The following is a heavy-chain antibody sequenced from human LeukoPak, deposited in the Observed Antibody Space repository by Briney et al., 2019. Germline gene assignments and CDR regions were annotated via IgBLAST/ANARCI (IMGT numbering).Heavy chain of an antibody. D-gene: IGHD1-26*01. CDR2: ISSSSSTI. J-gene: IGHJ4*02. Sequence: GGSLRLSCAASGFTFSSYSMNWVRQAPGKGLEWVSYISSSSSTIYYADSVKGRFTISRDDAKNSLYLQMNSLRDEDTAVYYCASNYLYSGSSGIYFDYWGQGTLVTVSS. CDR1: GFTFSSYS. V-gene: IGHV3-48*02. CDR3: ASNYLYSGSSGIYFDY.